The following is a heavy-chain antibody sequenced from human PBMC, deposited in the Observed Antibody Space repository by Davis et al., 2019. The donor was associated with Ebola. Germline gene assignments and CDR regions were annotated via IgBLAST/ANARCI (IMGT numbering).Heavy chain of an antibody. CDR1: GGSFSGYY. Sequence: SETLSLTCAVYGGSFSGYYWSWIRQPPGKGLEWLGHIYYSGTTYYNSSLKSRVTISLDTSKNQFSLKLSSVTAADTAVYYCAARAFDIWGQGTMVTVSS. J-gene: IGHJ3*02. V-gene: IGHV4-34*01. CDR3: AARAFDI. CDR2: IYYSGTT.